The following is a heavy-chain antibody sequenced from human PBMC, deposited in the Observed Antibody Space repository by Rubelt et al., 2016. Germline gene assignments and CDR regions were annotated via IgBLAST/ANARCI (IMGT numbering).Heavy chain of an antibody. CDR2: ISAYNGNT. Sequence: QLQLVQSGAEVKKPGASVKVSCKASGYTFTSYGISWVRQAPGQGLEWMGWISAYNGNTNYAQKLQGRVTMTTDTATSTAYMELRGLRSDDTAMYFCARGYCSSANCLFNWFDPWGQGTLVTVSS. CDR1: GYTFTSYG. V-gene: IGHV1-18*01. J-gene: IGHJ5*02. CDR3: ARGYCSSANCLFNWFDP. D-gene: IGHD2-2*01.